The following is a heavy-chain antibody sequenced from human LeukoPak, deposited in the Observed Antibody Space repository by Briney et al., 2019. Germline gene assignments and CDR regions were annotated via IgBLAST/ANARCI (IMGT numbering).Heavy chain of an antibody. J-gene: IGHJ5*02. CDR2: IIPIFGTA. D-gene: IGHD5-24*01. V-gene: IGHV1-69*06. Sequence: SVKVSCKASGYTFTSYYMHWVRQAPGQGLEWMGGIIPIFGTANYAQKFQGRVTITADKSTSTAYMELSSLRSEDTAFYYCATDHSMANTAWWFDPWGQGTLVTVSS. CDR1: GYTFTSYY. CDR3: ATDHSMANTAWWFDP.